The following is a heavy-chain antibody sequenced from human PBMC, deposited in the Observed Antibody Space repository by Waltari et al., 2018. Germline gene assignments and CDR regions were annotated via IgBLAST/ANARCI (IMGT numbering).Heavy chain of an antibody. Sequence: EAQQVESGGDLFQPGGSLRLSCVFSGFSLSNYWMSWVRQAPGKGLEWVANINKDGTETYYVDSVRGRFTISKDDAKNSVYLQMNSLKVEDTAVYYCIRDYGSPYWGQGTLVTVSS. D-gene: IGHD6-19*01. V-gene: IGHV3-7*03. CDR1: GFSLSNYW. J-gene: IGHJ4*02. CDR3: IRDYGSPY. CDR2: INKDGTET.